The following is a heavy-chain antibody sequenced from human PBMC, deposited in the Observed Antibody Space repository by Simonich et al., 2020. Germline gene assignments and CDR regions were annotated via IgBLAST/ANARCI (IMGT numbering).Heavy chain of an antibody. CDR2: INAGNGNT. CDR3: ARGAGDRAFDI. D-gene: IGHD7-27*01. CDR1: GYTFTSYA. V-gene: IGHV1-3*01. J-gene: IGHJ3*02. Sequence: QVQLVQSGAEVKKPGASVKVSCKASGYTFTSYAMHWVRQAPGQRLEWMGWINAGNGNTKYTQKFQGRVTITRDTSASTAYMELSSLRSEDTAVYYCARGAGDRAFDIWGQGTMVTVSS.